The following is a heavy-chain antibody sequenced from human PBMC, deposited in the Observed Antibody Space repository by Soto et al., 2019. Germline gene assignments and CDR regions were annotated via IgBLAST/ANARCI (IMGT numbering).Heavy chain of an antibody. Sequence: RGESLLISCKSSGYSFTSYWIAWVRQMPGKGLEWMGIIYPGDSDTRYSPSFQGQVTISVDKSISTAYLQWSSLKASDTAIYYCAKRGKESTRSFWFDPWGQGTLVTVSS. CDR1: GYSFTSYW. CDR2: IYPGDSDT. J-gene: IGHJ5*02. CDR3: AKRGKESTRSFWFDP. V-gene: IGHV5-51*01. D-gene: IGHD2-2*01.